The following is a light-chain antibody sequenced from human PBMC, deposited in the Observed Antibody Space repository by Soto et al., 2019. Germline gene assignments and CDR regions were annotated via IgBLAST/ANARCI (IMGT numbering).Light chain of an antibody. Sequence: EIVLTQSPGTLSLSPGERATLSCRASQSVCSSYLAWYQQKPGQAPRLLIYGASSRATGIPDRFSGSRSGTDFTLTISRLEPEDFAVYYRQQYGSSPPGTFGQGTKLEIK. CDR1: QSVCSSY. CDR3: QQYGSSPPGT. V-gene: IGKV3-20*01. CDR2: GAS. J-gene: IGKJ2*01.